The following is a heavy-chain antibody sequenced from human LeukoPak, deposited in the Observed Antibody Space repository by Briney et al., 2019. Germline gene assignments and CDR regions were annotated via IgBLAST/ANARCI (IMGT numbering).Heavy chain of an antibody. V-gene: IGHV1-18*01. Sequence: ASVKVSCKASGYTFTSYGFNWVRQAPGQGLEWMGWISAYNGNTNYAQKLQGRVTMTTDTSTSTAYMELRSLRSDDTAVYYCARLTDRSGWYYFDYWGQGTPVTVSS. J-gene: IGHJ4*02. D-gene: IGHD6-19*01. CDR1: GYTFTSYG. CDR2: ISAYNGNT. CDR3: ARLTDRSGWYYFDY.